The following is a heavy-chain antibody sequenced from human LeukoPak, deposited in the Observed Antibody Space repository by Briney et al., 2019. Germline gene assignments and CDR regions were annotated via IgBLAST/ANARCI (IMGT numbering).Heavy chain of an antibody. D-gene: IGHD3-10*01. CDR3: AVGVRGSGSYQIWGHAFDI. Sequence: GASVKVSCKASGGTFSSYTISWVRQAPGQGLEWMGGIIPIFSTADYAQKFQGRVTITADESTSTAYMELSSLRSEDTAVYYCAVGVRGSGSYQIWGHAFDIWGQGTMVTVSS. CDR1: GGTFSSYT. CDR2: IIPIFSTA. V-gene: IGHV1-69*13. J-gene: IGHJ3*02.